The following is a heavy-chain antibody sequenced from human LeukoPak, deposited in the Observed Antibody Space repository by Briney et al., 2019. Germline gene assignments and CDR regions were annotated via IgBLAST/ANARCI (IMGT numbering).Heavy chain of an antibody. Sequence: GRSLRLSCAASGFTFNSYGMHWVRQAPGKGLEWVAVIWYDGSNKYYADSVKGRFTISRDNSKNTLYLQMNSLRAEDTAVLYCAKGSGYDSSGYYDPWGQGTLVTVSS. J-gene: IGHJ5*02. CDR1: GFTFNSYG. D-gene: IGHD3-22*01. CDR2: IWYDGSNK. CDR3: AKGSGYDSSGYYDP. V-gene: IGHV3-33*06.